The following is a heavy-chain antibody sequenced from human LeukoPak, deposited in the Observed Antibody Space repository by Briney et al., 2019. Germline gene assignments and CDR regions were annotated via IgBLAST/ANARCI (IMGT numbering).Heavy chain of an antibody. CDR2: IKPDGSST. CDR1: GFTFSDYW. J-gene: IGHJ4*02. CDR3: ARGTGWYGDY. D-gene: IGHD6-19*01. Sequence: GGSLRLSCAASGFTFSDYWMHWVRQAPGKGLVWVSDIKPDGSSTRYADSVKGRFTISRDNAKNMLYLQMNSLRAEDTGVYYCARGTGWYGDYWGQGTLVPVSS. V-gene: IGHV3-74*01.